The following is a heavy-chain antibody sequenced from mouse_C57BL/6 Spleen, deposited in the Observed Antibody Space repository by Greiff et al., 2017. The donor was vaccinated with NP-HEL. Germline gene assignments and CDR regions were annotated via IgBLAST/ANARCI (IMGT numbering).Heavy chain of an antibody. Sequence: QVQLQQPGAELVRPGSSVKLSCKASGYTFTSYWMDWVKQRPGQGLEWIGNIYPSDSETHYNQKFKDKATLTVDKSSSTAYMQLSSLTSEDSAVYYFARDLTGGGEFDYWGQGTTLTVSS. D-gene: IGHD4-1*01. CDR3: ARDLTGGGEFDY. CDR2: IYPSDSET. V-gene: IGHV1-61*01. CDR1: GYTFTSYW. J-gene: IGHJ2*01.